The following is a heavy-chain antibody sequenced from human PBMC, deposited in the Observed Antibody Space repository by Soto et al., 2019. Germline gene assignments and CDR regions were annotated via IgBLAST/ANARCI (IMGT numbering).Heavy chain of an antibody. V-gene: IGHV4-39*01. Sequence: QLQLQESGPGLVQPSETLSLTCTVSGVSNNSHGYFWGWIRQPPGKGLEWIGMISYSGSTYYSPSLKSRVTISADTSKNQLSLRLSSVTAADTAVFHCMNYNSGWKYWGQGTVVTVSS. CDR3: MNYNSGWKY. CDR2: ISYSGST. J-gene: IGHJ4*02. CDR1: GVSNNSHGYF. D-gene: IGHD5-12*01.